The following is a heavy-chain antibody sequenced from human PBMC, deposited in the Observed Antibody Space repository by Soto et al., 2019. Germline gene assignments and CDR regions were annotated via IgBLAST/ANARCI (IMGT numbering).Heavy chain of an antibody. CDR1: GFTFSSYA. D-gene: IGHD2-8*01. V-gene: IGHV3-23*01. J-gene: IGHJ6*03. Sequence: LRLSCAASGFTFSSYAMSWVRQAPGKGLEWVSAISGSGGSTYYADSVKGRFTISRDNSKNTLYLQMNSLRAEDTAVYYCAKSNYPRSYYYYMDVWGKGTTVTVSS. CDR3: AKSNYPRSYYYYMDV. CDR2: ISGSGGST.